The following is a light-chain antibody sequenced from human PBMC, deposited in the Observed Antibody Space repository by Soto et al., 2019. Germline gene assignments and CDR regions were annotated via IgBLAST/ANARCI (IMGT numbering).Light chain of an antibody. CDR2: TAS. J-gene: IGKJ1*01. CDR1: QSISGF. V-gene: IGKV1-39*01. Sequence: DIQMTQSPSSLSASIVDRVTITCRASQSISGFLNWYQQELGKAPKLLIYTASNLQSGVPSRFSGSGSGTDFTLIISSLQPQDFATYYCQQSYRTPLTFGQGTKVEIK. CDR3: QQSYRTPLT.